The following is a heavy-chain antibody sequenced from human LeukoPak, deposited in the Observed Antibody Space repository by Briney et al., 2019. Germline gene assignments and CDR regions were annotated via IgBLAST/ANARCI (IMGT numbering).Heavy chain of an antibody. J-gene: IGHJ4*02. CDR1: GFTSSSYW. CDR2: ISSSHNYI. D-gene: IGHD2-2*01. CDR3: AREYRSTSLDY. Sequence: GGSLRLSCAASGFTSSSYWMSWVRQAPGKGLEWVSSISSSHNYIQYADSVKGRFTISRDNAKNSLYLQMNSLRAEDTAVYYCAREYRSTSLDYWGQGTLVTVSS. V-gene: IGHV3-21*01.